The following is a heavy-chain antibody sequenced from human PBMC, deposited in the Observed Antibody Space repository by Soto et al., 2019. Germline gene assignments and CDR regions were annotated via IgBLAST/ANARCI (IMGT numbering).Heavy chain of an antibody. Sequence: PVESLKISCKGSGDSFTSYWISCLLQVPVKVLEWMGRIDPSDSYTNYSPSFQGHVTISADKSISTAYLQWSSLKASDTAMYYCARHAVAYYYDSSGYYHSRGFGYWGQEPWSPSP. V-gene: IGHV5-10-1*01. CDR2: IDPSDSYT. CDR1: GDSFTSYW. J-gene: IGHJ4*01. D-gene: IGHD3-22*01. CDR3: ARHAVAYYYDSSGYYHSRGFGY.